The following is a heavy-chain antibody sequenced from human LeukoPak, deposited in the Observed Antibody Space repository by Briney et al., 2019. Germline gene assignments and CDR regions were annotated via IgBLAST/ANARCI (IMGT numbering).Heavy chain of an antibody. Sequence: GGSLRLSCAASGFTFSSYAMHWVRQAPGKGLEWVAVISYDGSNKYYADSVKGRFTISRDNSKNTLYLQMNSLRAEDTAVYYCARYQDSSSWYDYYYYGMDVWGQGTTVTVSS. D-gene: IGHD6-13*01. V-gene: IGHV3-30-3*01. J-gene: IGHJ6*02. CDR1: GFTFSSYA. CDR2: ISYDGSNK. CDR3: ARYQDSSSWYDYYYYGMDV.